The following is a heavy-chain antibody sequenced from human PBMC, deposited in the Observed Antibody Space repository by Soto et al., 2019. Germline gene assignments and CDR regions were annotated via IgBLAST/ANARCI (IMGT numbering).Heavy chain of an antibody. Sequence: ASVKVSCKASGYTFINYYMHWVRQAPGQGLEWMGRIIPILGIANYAQKFQGRVTITADKSTSTAYMELSSLRSEDTAVYYCASVCSSTSCHYYYFDYWGQGTLVTVSS. J-gene: IGHJ4*02. D-gene: IGHD2-2*01. CDR1: GYTFINYY. CDR3: ASVCSSTSCHYYYFDY. V-gene: IGHV1-69*02. CDR2: IIPILGIA.